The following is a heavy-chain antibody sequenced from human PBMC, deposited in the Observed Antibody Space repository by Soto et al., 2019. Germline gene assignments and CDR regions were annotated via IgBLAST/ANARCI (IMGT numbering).Heavy chain of an antibody. V-gene: IGHV4-4*07. CDR2: IDTSGST. CDR3: ARGGQDFWSGPFDY. D-gene: IGHD3-3*01. J-gene: IGHJ4*02. CDR1: GGSISNYY. Sequence: SETLSLTCTVSGGSISNYYCNWIRQPAGKGLEWIGRIDTSGSTNYNPSLKSRVTMSVDTSKQEFSLKLSSVTAADTALYYCARGGQDFWSGPFDYWGRGALVTAPQ.